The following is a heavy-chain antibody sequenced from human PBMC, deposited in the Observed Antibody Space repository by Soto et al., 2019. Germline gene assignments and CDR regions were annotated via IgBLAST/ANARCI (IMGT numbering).Heavy chain of an antibody. CDR1: GFTFSSYW. V-gene: IGHV3-74*01. Sequence: PGGSLRLXCAASGFTFSSYWMHWVRQAPGEGLVWVSRINIDGSSTSYADSVEGRFTISRDNAKNTLYLQMNSLRAEDTAIYYCARFRVPIWGQGTMVTVSS. CDR3: ARFRVPI. J-gene: IGHJ3*02. CDR2: INIDGSST. D-gene: IGHD3-3*01.